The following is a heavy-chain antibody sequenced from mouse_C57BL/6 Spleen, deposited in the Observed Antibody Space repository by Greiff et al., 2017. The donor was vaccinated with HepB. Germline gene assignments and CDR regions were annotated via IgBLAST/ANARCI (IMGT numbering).Heavy chain of an antibody. CDR2: ISSGSSTI. V-gene: IGHV5-17*01. J-gene: IGHJ2*01. D-gene: IGHD4-1*01. Sequence: EVKLVESGGGLVKPGGSLKLSCAASGFTFSDYGMHWVRQAPEKGLEWVAYISSGSSTIYYADTVKGRFTISRDNAKNTLFLQMTSLRSEDTAMYYCARPGTGTSRYFDYWGQGTTLTVSS. CDR3: ARPGTGTSRYFDY. CDR1: GFTFSDYG.